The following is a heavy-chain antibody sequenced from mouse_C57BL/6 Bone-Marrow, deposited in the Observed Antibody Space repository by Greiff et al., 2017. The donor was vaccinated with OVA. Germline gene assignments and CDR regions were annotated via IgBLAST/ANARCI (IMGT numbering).Heavy chain of an antibody. V-gene: IGHV5-15*01. CDR1: GFTFSDYG. Sequence: EVMLVESGGGLVQPGGSLKLSCAASGFTFSDYGMAWVRQAPRKGPEWVAFISNLAYSIYYADTVTGRFTISRENAKNTLYLEMSSLRSEDTAMYYCARHAAYYYGSSYPFYFDYWGQGTTLTVSS. D-gene: IGHD1-1*01. CDR3: ARHAAYYYGSSYPFYFDY. CDR2: ISNLAYSI. J-gene: IGHJ2*01.